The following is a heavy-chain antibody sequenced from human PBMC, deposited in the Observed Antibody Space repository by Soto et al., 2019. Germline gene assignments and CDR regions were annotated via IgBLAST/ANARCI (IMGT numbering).Heavy chain of an antibody. Sequence: PSETLSLTCTVSGGSISSGGYYWSWIRQHPGKGLEWIGYIYYSGSTYYNPSLKSRVTISVDTSKNQFSLKLSSVTAADTAVYYCARERDSSGYYSNWFDPWGQGTLVTVSS. V-gene: IGHV4-31*03. CDR1: GGSISSGGYY. D-gene: IGHD3-22*01. CDR2: IYYSGST. J-gene: IGHJ5*02. CDR3: ARERDSSGYYSNWFDP.